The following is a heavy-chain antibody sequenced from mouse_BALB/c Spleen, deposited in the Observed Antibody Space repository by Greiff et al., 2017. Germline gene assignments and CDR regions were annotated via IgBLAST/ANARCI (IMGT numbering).Heavy chain of an antibody. J-gene: IGHJ4*01. Sequence: VQLQQSGAELARPGASVKLSCKASGYTFTSYWMQWVKQRPGQGLEWIGAIYPGDGDTRYTQKFKGKATLTADKSSSTAYMQLSSLASEDSAVYYCARERDYGNAMDYWGQGTSVTVSS. D-gene: IGHD1-1*01. CDR2: IYPGDGDT. CDR3: ARERDYGNAMDY. V-gene: IGHV1-87*01. CDR1: GYTFTSYW.